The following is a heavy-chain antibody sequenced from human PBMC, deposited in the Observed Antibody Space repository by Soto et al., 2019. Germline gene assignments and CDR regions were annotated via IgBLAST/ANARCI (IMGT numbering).Heavy chain of an antibody. CDR3: ARPPWVDFWSGQLDYYYMDA. CDR1: GGAFSSYA. Sequence: SVKVSCKASGGAFSSYAISWVRQAPGQGLEWMGGIIPIFGTANYAQKFQGRVTITADESTSTAYMELSSPRAEHTAVYYCARPPWVDFWSGQLDYYYMDAWGKGTXVTVSS. CDR2: IIPIFGTA. V-gene: IGHV1-69*13. J-gene: IGHJ6*03. D-gene: IGHD3-3*01.